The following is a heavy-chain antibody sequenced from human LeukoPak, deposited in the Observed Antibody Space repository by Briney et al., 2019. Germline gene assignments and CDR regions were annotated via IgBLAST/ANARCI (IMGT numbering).Heavy chain of an antibody. CDR3: AGVNSSSNYYYYMDV. CDR1: VGSISRYY. CDR2: IYYSGST. J-gene: IGHJ6*03. V-gene: IGHV4-59*08. Sequence: PSDPLSLPCTLCVGSISRYYWSWIRQPPGKGLEWLGYIYYSGSTNYNPPLKSRVTISVDTSKTQSSLKLSSVTAADTAVYYCAGVNSSSNYYYYMDVWGKGTTVTVSS. D-gene: IGHD6-6*01.